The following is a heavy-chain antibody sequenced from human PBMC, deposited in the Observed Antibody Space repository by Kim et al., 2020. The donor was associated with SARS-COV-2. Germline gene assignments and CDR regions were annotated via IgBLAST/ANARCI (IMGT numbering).Heavy chain of an antibody. CDR3: ARVSVPAATNYFYYGMDV. D-gene: IGHD2-2*01. J-gene: IGHJ6*02. V-gene: IGHV3-11*01. Sequence: VKDRFTVSRDNAKNSLYLQINSLRVEDTAVYYCARVSVPAATNYFYYGMDVWGQGTTVTVSS.